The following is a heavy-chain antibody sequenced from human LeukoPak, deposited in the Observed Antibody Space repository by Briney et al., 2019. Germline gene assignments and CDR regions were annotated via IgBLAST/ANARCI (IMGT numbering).Heavy chain of an antibody. CDR2: IHIDGTTT. D-gene: IGHD6-6*01. CDR3: ARAGYSTSSLAFDL. J-gene: IGHJ3*01. V-gene: IGHV3-74*01. CDR1: GLTLSSSW. Sequence: GGSLRLSCAASGLTLSSSWIHWVRHAPGKGLVWVSRIHIDGTTTRYADSVKGRFTISRDNAKNTLYLQMNSLRAEDTAVYYCARAGYSTSSLAFDLWGQGTMVTVSS.